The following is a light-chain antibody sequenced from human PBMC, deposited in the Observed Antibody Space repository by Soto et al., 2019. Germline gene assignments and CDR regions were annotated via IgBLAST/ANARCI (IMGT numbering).Light chain of an antibody. CDR3: SSYTTTTAPGV. J-gene: IGLJ2*01. CDR1: SSDIGAYNF. CDR2: EVS. Sequence: QSALTQPASVSGSPGQSITISCTGTSSDIGAYNFVSWYQQHPGKAPKVMIYEVSNRPSGVSNRFSGSKSGNTASLTISGLQAEDEADYYCSSYTTTTAPGVFGGGTKLTVL. V-gene: IGLV2-14*01.